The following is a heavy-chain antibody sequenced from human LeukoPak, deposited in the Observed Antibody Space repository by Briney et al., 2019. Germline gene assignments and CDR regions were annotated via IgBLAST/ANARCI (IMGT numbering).Heavy chain of an antibody. CDR2: IIPILGIA. J-gene: IGHJ4*02. D-gene: IGHD2-2*01. V-gene: IGHV1-69*02. CDR3: ARSRYCSSTSCYYFDY. Sequence: SVKVSCKASGGTFSSYTISWVRQAPGQGLEWMGRIIPILGIANYAQKFQGRVTITADKSTSTAYMELSSLRSEDTAVYYCARSRYCSSTSCYYFDYWGQGTLVTVSS. CDR1: GGTFSSYT.